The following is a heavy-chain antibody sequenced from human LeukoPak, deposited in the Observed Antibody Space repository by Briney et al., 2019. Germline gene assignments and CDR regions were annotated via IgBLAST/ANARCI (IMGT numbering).Heavy chain of an antibody. CDR3: ARDILTGYLQVTPNWFDP. V-gene: IGHV1-69*04. Sequence: SVKVSCRASGGTFSSYAISWVRQAPGQGLEWMGRIIPILGIANYAQKFQGRVTITADKSTSTAYMELSSLRSEDTAVYYCARDILTGYLQVTPNWFDPWGQGTLVTVSS. D-gene: IGHD3-9*01. J-gene: IGHJ5*02. CDR2: IIPILGIA. CDR1: GGTFSSYA.